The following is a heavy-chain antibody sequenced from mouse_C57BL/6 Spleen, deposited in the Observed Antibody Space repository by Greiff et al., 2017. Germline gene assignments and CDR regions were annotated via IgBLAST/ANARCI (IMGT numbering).Heavy chain of an antibody. CDR2: IDPENGDT. CDR1: GFNIKDDY. Sequence: VQLQQSGAELVRPGASVKLSCTASGFNIKDDYMHWVKQRPEQGLEWIGWIDPENGDTEYASKFQGQATITADPSSNTAYLQLSSLTSEDTAVYYCTTKMIASMDYWGQGTSATVSS. D-gene: IGHD1-1*01. CDR3: TTKMIASMDY. J-gene: IGHJ4*01. V-gene: IGHV14-4*01.